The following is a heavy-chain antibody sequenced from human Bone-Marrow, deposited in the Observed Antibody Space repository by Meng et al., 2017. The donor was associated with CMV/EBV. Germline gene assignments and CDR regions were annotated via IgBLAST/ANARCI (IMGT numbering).Heavy chain of an antibody. V-gene: IGHV1-69*05. CDR2: IIPIFGTA. Sequence: SVKVSCKASGGTFSSYAISWVRQAPGQGLEWMGGIIPIFGTANYAQKFQGRVTITTDESTSTACMELSSLRSEDTAVYYCAGTLFRAYYYYGMDVWGQGTTVTVSS. J-gene: IGHJ6*02. CDR3: AGTLFRAYYYYGMDV. CDR1: GGTFSSYA. D-gene: IGHD2-21*01.